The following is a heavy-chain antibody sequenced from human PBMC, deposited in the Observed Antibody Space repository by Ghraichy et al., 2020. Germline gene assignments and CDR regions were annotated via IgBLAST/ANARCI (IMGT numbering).Heavy chain of an antibody. J-gene: IGHJ6*03. D-gene: IGHD2/OR15-2a*01. CDR1: GYTFISYD. Sequence: ASVKVSCTTSGYTFISYDINWVRQATGQGLEWMGWMNPNSGHTAYAQKFQGRLTMTRDTSISTAYMELSSLRPEDTAVYYCARASFGYYYYMDVWGKGTTVTVSS. V-gene: IGHV1-8*01. CDR2: MNPNSGHT. CDR3: ARASFGYYYYMDV.